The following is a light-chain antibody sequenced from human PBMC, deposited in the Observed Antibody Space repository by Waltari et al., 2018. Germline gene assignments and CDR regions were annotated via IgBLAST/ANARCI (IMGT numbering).Light chain of an antibody. Sequence: QSALTQPASVSGSPGQSITISCTGTSSDVGSYKLVSWFQRHPGKAPDLLIYEGTKRPSGVAKRFSGCKSGNTASLTIAGLQAEDEADYYCCSYASGSTIIFGGGTKLTVL. J-gene: IGLJ2*01. CDR3: CSYASGSTII. CDR1: SSDVGSYKL. V-gene: IGLV2-23*01. CDR2: EGT.